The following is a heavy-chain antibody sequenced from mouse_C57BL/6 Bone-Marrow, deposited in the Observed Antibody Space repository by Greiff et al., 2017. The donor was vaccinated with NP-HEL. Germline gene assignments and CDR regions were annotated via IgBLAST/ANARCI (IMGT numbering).Heavy chain of an antibody. CDR3: AINYYGSKGDAMDY. CDR2: IFPGSGST. D-gene: IGHD1-1*01. V-gene: IGHV1-75*01. J-gene: IGHJ4*01. CDR1: GYTFTDYY. Sequence: VQLQQSGPELVKPGASVKISFKASGYTFTDYYINWVKQRPGQGLEWIGWIFPGSGSTYYNEKFKGKATLTVDKSSSTAYMLLSSLTSEDSAVYFCAINYYGSKGDAMDYWGQGTSVTVSS.